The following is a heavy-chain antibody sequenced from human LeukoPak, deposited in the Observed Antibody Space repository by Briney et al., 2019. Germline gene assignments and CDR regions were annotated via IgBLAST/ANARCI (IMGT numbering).Heavy chain of an antibody. V-gene: IGHV3-48*01. D-gene: IGHD1-1*01. CDR2: ISSSSSTI. CDR3: ARVRYPRVYYYMDV. J-gene: IGHJ6*03. CDR1: GFNFSSYS. Sequence: GGSLRLSCAASGFNFSSYSMNWVRQAPGKGLEWVSYISSSSSTIYYADSVKGRFTISRDNAKNSLYLQMNSLRAEDTAVYYCARVRYPRVYYYMDVWGKGTTVTVSS.